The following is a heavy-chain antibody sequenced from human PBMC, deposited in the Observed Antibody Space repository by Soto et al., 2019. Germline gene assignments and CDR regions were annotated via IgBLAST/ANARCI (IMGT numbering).Heavy chain of an antibody. J-gene: IGHJ6*04. Sequence: GESLKISCKGSGYSFTSYWISWVRQMPGKGLEWMGRIDPSDSYTNYSPSFQGHVTISADKSISTAYLQWSSLKASDTAMYYCARQSYDFWGGYPSYGMDVWGKGTTVTVSS. CDR3: ARQSYDFWGGYPSYGMDV. CDR1: GYSFTSYW. V-gene: IGHV5-10-1*01. D-gene: IGHD3-3*01. CDR2: IDPSDSYT.